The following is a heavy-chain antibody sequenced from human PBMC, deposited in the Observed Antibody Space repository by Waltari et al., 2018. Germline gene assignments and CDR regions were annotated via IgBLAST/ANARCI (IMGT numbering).Heavy chain of an antibody. V-gene: IGHV1-24*01. D-gene: IGHD2-15*01. CDR2: FDPEDGET. CDR1: GYTLTELS. J-gene: IGHJ6*02. CDR3: ATDESWVVAASRYYYYGMDV. Sequence: QVQLVQSGAEVKKPGASVKVSCKVSGYTLTELSMHWVRQAPGKGLGWMGGFDPEDGETIYAQKFQGRVTMTEDTSTDTAYMELSSLRSEDTAVYYCATDESWVVAASRYYYYGMDVWGQGTTVTVSS.